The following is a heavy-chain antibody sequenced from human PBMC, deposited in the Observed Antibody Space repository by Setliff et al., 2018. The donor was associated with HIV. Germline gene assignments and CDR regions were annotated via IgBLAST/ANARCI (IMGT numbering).Heavy chain of an antibody. J-gene: IGHJ4*02. CDR2: IHYNGIT. V-gene: IGHV4-31*03. CDR1: GDSINTDGLY. CDR3: AARNSGNPTRHFDY. Sequence: PSETLSLTCTVSGDSINTDGLYWTWIRQHPATGLEWIGYIHYNGITYYNPSLESRVSISVDLSKNQFSLKLNSVTVADTAVYYCAARNSGNPTRHFDYWGQGTLVTVSS. D-gene: IGHD3-10*01.